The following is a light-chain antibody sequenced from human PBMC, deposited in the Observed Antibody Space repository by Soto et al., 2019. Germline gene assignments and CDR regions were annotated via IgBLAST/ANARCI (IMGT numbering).Light chain of an antibody. V-gene: IGKV1-27*01. CDR1: QAISNY. CDR2: AAS. CDR3: QKYNSAPFI. J-gene: IGKJ3*01. Sequence: DVQMTQSPTSLSASVGDRDTITCRASQAISNYVAWYRQKPGHFPDLLIYAASTLHSGVPSRFSGSGSGTDFTLTISSLQPEDVATYFCQKYNSAPFIFGPGTKVHIK.